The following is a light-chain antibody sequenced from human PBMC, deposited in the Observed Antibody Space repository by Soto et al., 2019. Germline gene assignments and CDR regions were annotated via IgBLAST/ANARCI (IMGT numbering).Light chain of an antibody. V-gene: IGKV1-6*01. CDR2: AAS. CDR1: ESIRTW. CDR3: LQDHDDSWT. J-gene: IGKJ1*01. Sequence: IQMTQSPSTLSASVGYRFTITCRASESIRTWLAWYQHKPGKAPTLLIYAASNLQSGVPSRFRGSRSGTEFTLTVSSLQPEDFATYYCLQDHDDSWTFGQGTKGDIK.